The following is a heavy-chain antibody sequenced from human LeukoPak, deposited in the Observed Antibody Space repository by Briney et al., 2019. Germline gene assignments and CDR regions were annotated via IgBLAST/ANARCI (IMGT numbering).Heavy chain of an antibody. CDR1: GFTFSSYW. CDR3: ARARDYYDSSYFDY. J-gene: IGHJ4*02. Sequence: GGSLRLSCAASGFTFSSYWMSWVRQAPGKGLEWVANIKQDGSEKYYVDSVKGRFTISRDNAKNTLYLQMNSLRAEDTAVYYCARARDYYDSSYFDYWGQGTLVTVSS. CDR2: IKQDGSEK. D-gene: IGHD3-22*01. V-gene: IGHV3-7*01.